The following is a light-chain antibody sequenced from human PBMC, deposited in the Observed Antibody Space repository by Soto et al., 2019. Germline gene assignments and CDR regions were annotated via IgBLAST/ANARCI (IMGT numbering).Light chain of an antibody. CDR1: QSFGRW. J-gene: IGKJ2*01. CDR2: KTS. Sequence: DIQMTQSPSTLSASVGDRVTITCRASQSFGRWLAWYQQKPGKAPELLIYKTSTLKIGVPSRFSGSGSGTEFTLTISSLQPDDFATYYCQEYKTGPGYNFGQGTRLEIK. CDR3: QEYKTGPGYN. V-gene: IGKV1-5*03.